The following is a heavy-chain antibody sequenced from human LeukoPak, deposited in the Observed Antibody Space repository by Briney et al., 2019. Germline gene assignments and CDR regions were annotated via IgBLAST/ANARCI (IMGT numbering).Heavy chain of an antibody. D-gene: IGHD1-26*01. V-gene: IGHV3-30-3*01. CDR3: ARDSVGATLRPSSFDY. CDR1: GFTFSSYA. CDR2: ISYDGSNK. J-gene: IGHJ4*02. Sequence: GRSLRLSCAASGFTFSSYAMHWVRQAPGKGLEWVAVISYDGSNKYYADSVKGRFTVSRDNSKNTLYLQMNSLRAEDTAVYYCARDSVGATLRPSSFDYWGQGTLVTVSS.